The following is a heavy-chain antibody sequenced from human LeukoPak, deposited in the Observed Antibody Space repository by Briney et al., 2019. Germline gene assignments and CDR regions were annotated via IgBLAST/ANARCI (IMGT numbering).Heavy chain of an antibody. CDR1: GFSFSRYG. J-gene: IGHJ5*02. CDR2: IWYDGSNE. Sequence: PGGSLRLSCAASGFSFSRYGMHWLRQAPGTGLEWVAVIWYDGSNEAYADSVRGRFTISRDNSKNRLYLQMSSLRVEDTAVYYCAREHTIAATGTHWFAPWGQGTLVTVSS. V-gene: IGHV3-33*01. CDR3: AREHTIAATGTHWFAP. D-gene: IGHD6-13*01.